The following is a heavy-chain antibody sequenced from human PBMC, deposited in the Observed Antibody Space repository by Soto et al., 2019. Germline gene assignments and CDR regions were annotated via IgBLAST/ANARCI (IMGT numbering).Heavy chain of an antibody. J-gene: IGHJ6*02. Sequence: GGSLRLSCAASGFTFSSYGMHWVRQAPGKGLEWVAVIWYDGSNKYYADSVKGRFTISRDNSKNTLYLQMNSLRAEDTAVYYCARDPRPPFPQPPQYYYGMDVWGQGTTVTVSS. CDR2: IWYDGSNK. V-gene: IGHV3-33*01. D-gene: IGHD5-18*01. CDR3: ARDPRPPFPQPPQYYYGMDV. CDR1: GFTFSSYG.